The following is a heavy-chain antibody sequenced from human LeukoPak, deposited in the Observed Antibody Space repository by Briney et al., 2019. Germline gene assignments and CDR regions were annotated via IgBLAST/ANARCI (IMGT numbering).Heavy chain of an antibody. D-gene: IGHD6-19*01. CDR1: GGSISSGSYY. V-gene: IGHV4-61*02. J-gene: IGHJ3*02. CDR3: ARVFYSSFFDI. Sequence: PSETLSLTCTVSGGSISSGSYYWSWIRQPAGKGLEWIGRIYTSGSTNYNPSLKSRVTISVDTSKNQFSLKLSSVTAADTAAYYCARVFYSSFFDIWGQGTMVTVSS. CDR2: IYTSGST.